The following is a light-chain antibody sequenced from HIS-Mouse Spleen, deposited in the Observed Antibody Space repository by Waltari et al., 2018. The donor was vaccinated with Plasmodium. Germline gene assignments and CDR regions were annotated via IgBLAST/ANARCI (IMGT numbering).Light chain of an antibody. CDR2: EVS. Sequence: QSALPPPPSASVSPGPSVTIPCTGTSSDVGGYNYVSWYQQHPGKAPKLMIYEVSKRPSGVPDRFSGSKSGNTASLTVSGLQAEDEADYYCSSYAGSNNYVFGTGTKVTVL. CDR3: SSYAGSNNYV. J-gene: IGLJ1*01. V-gene: IGLV2-8*01. CDR1: SSDVGGYNY.